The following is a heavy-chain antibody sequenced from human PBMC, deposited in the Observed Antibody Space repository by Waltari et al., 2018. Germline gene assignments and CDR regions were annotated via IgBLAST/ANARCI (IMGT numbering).Heavy chain of an antibody. CDR1: GGSFSGYY. J-gene: IGHJ4*02. V-gene: IGHV4-34*01. D-gene: IGHD4-17*01. Sequence: QVQLQQWGAGLLKPSETLSLTCAVYGGSFSGYYWSGIRQPPGKGLEWIGEINHSGSTNYNPSLKSRVTISVDTSKNQFSLKLSSVTAADTAVYYCARVGGDGDYYFDYWGQGTLVTVSS. CDR2: INHSGST. CDR3: ARVGGDGDYYFDY.